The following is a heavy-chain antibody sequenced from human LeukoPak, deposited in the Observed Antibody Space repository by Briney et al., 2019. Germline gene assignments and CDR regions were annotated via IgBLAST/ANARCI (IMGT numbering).Heavy chain of an antibody. CDR2: IDPDGSTT. CDR1: VVTLRMYW. D-gene: IGHD2-15*01. V-gene: IGHV3-74*01. CDR3: ARGSHPVGYCSGGSCYSFRSDAFDI. Sequence: GGSLRLSCAASVVTLRMYWMHWVRQAPGKRLVWVSRIDPDGSTTTYADSVKGRFTISRDNAKNTVYLQMNSLRAEDTAVYYCARGSHPVGYCSGGSCYSFRSDAFDIWGQGAMVTVSS. J-gene: IGHJ3*02.